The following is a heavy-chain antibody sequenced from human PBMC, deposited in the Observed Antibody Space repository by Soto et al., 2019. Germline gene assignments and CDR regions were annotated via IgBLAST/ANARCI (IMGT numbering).Heavy chain of an antibody. V-gene: IGHV1-3*01. Sequence: ASVKVSCKASGYTFTTWPMHWVRQAPGQRLEWMGWINVGNGDTKYSQKFQGRVTITRDTSASTAYMKLSSLRSEDTAVYYCARHSSSWSFDYWAQGTQVTVSS. CDR2: INVGNGDT. D-gene: IGHD6-13*01. CDR1: GYTFTTWP. J-gene: IGHJ4*02. CDR3: ARHSSSWSFDY.